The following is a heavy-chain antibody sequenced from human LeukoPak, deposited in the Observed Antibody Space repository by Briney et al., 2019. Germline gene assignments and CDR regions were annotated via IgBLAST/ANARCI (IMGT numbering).Heavy chain of an antibody. CDR3: ARAGSYGSSGYYYPPLDY. J-gene: IGHJ4*02. CDR1: GYTFTSYY. Sequence: WASVKVSCKASGYTFTSYYMHWVRQAPGQGLEWMGIINPSGGSTSYAQKFQGRVTMTRDTSTSTVYMGLSSLRSEDTAVYYCARAGSYGSSGYYYPPLDYWGQGTLVTVSS. CDR2: INPSGGST. D-gene: IGHD3-22*01. V-gene: IGHV1-46*01.